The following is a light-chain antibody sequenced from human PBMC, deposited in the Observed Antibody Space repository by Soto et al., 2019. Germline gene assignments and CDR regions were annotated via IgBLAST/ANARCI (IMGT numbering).Light chain of an antibody. Sequence: EIVMTQSPGTLSVSPGERATLSRRSSQSVNNNLVWYQQKPGQAPRLLIYAASTRATGIPARFSGSGSGTEFTLTISSLQSEDVAIYYCQQHNNWPPLTFGGGTKVEIK. CDR3: QQHNNWPPLT. CDR2: AAS. V-gene: IGKV3-15*01. CDR1: QSVNNN. J-gene: IGKJ4*01.